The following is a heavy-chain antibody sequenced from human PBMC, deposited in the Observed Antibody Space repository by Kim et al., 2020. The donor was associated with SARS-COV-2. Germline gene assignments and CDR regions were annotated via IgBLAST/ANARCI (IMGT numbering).Heavy chain of an antibody. V-gene: IGHV5-51*01. CDR2: IYPGDSDT. CDR1: GYSFSSYW. CDR3: ARNLYSGSYYRYYYGMDV. Sequence: GASLTISCKGSGYSFSSYWIGWVRQMPGKGLEWMGIIYPGDSDTRYSPSFQGQVTISADKSISTAYLQWSSLKASDTAMYYCARNLYSGSYYRYYYGMDVWGQGSTVTVSS. D-gene: IGHD1-26*01. J-gene: IGHJ6*02.